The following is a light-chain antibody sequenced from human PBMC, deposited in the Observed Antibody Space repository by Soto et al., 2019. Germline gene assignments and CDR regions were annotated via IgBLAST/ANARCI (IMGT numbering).Light chain of an antibody. CDR1: QGISSY. Sequence: EIQLTQSPSFLSASVGDRVTITCRASQGISSYLVWYQQKPGKAPKLRIYAASTLQSGVPSRFSGSGAGTEFTVTTSSLPPADFASDYDQQHNSYPFAFGPGTEVEIK. J-gene: IGKJ3*01. V-gene: IGKV1-9*01. CDR2: AAS. CDR3: QQHNSYPFA.